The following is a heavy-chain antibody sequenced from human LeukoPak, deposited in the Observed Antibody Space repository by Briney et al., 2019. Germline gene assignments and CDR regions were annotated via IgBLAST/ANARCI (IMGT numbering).Heavy chain of an antibody. D-gene: IGHD1-26*01. V-gene: IGHV4-31*03. CDR2: IYYSGST. Sequence: PSETLSLTCTVSGGSISSGGYYWSWIRQHPGKGLEWIGYIYYSGSTYYNPSLKSRVTISVDTSKNQFSLKLSSVTAADTAVYYCARYSGSYRRGGGIDYWGQGTLVTVSS. CDR1: GGSISSGGYY. J-gene: IGHJ4*02. CDR3: ARYSGSYRRGGGIDY.